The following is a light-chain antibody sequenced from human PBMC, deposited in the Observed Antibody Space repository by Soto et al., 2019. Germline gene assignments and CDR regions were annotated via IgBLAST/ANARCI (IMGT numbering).Light chain of an antibody. CDR3: SSYTSSTTRV. CDR2: EVT. Sequence: QSALTQPASVSGSPGQSITISCTGTSSDVGGYNYVSWYQQHPGKAPKLIIYEVTNRPSGVCTRFSGSKSGNTASLTISGLQADDEAHYYCSSYTSSTTRVFGGGTQLTVL. CDR1: SSDVGGYNY. V-gene: IGLV2-14*01. J-gene: IGLJ3*02.